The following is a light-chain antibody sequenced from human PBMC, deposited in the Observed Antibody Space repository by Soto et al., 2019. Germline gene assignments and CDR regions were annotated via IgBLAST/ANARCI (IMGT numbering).Light chain of an antibody. J-gene: IGLJ2*01. V-gene: IGLV2-14*03. Sequence: QSALTQPASVSGSPGQSITISCTGTSSDVGSYNYVSWYQQHPGKAPKLMIYDVSYRPSGVSNRVSGSKSGNTASLTISGLQAEDEADYYCCSYISSNTPVVFGGGTKLTVL. CDR2: DVS. CDR3: CSYISSNTPVV. CDR1: SSDVGSYNY.